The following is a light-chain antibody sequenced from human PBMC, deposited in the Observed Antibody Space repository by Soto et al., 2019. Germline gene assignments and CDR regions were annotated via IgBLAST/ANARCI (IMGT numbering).Light chain of an antibody. Sequence: IVVTHYQDTLSVSPGERVTLSCRASQTVSGDLAWYHHKPGQAPRLLIYDASARALDTPARFAGSGSGTEFTLTISSLQSEEFAVYFCQHDNKRPIPFAQGTRLE. CDR2: DAS. CDR3: QHDNKRPIP. J-gene: IGKJ5*01. CDR1: QTVSGD. V-gene: IGKV3-15*01.